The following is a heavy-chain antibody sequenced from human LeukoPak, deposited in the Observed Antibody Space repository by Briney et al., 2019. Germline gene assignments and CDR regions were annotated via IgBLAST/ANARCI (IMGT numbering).Heavy chain of an antibody. J-gene: IGHJ6*02. Sequence: SETLSLTCSASGGSITSYYWSWLRQPPGKGLEWIAYISDSGSANYNPSLKSRVTISVDTSNNHFSLNLRSVTAADTAAYFCARAHPTGTYGMDVWGQGTTVTVSS. CDR2: ISDSGSA. CDR1: GGSITSYY. CDR3: ARAHPTGTYGMDV. V-gene: IGHV4-59*01. D-gene: IGHD1-14*01.